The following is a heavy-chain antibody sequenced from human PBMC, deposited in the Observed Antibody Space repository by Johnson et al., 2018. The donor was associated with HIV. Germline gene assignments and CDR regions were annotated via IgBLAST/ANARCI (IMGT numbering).Heavy chain of an antibody. CDR3: ARDPFTPAGSDAFDI. CDR2: ISSSGSTI. D-gene: IGHD2-15*01. Sequence: VQLVESGGGLIQPGGSLRLSCAASGFIVSTNYMSWIRQAPGKGLEWVSYISSSGSTIYYADSVKGRFTISRDNAKNSLYLQMNSRRAEDTAVYYCARDPFTPAGSDAFDIWGQGTMVTVSS. V-gene: IGHV3-11*04. J-gene: IGHJ3*02. CDR1: GFIVSTNY.